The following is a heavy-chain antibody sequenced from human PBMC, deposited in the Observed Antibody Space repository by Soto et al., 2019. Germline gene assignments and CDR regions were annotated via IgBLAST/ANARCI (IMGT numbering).Heavy chain of an antibody. CDR2: IIPIFGTA. D-gene: IGHD2-21*02. J-gene: IGHJ4*02. Sequence: QVQLVQSGAEVKKPGSSVKVSCKASGGTFSSYAISWVRQAPGQGLEWMGGIIPIFGTANYAQKFQGRVTITADESTSTAYMELSSRRSEDTAVYYCARSGYCGGDCSLSEYWGQGTLVTVSS. CDR3: ARSGYCGGDCSLSEY. V-gene: IGHV1-69*01. CDR1: GGTFSSYA.